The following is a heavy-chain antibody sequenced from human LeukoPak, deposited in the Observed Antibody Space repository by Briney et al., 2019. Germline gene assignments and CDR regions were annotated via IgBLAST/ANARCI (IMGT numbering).Heavy chain of an antibody. CDR1: GFTFSSYS. V-gene: IGHV3-48*01. J-gene: IGHJ4*02. CDR3: AKEGTTVVTPIDY. D-gene: IGHD4-23*01. CDR2: ITSSGNTI. Sequence: PGGSLRLSCAASGFTFSSYSMNWVRQAPGKGLEWVSYITSSGNTIYCADSVKGRFTISRDNAKNSLFLQMNNLRAEDTAVYYCAKEGTTVVTPIDYWGQGTLVTVSS.